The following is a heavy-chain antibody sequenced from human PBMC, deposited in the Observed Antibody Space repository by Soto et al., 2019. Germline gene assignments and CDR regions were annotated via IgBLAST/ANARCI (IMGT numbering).Heavy chain of an antibody. CDR1: GFNVYNDA. J-gene: IGHJ5*02. Sequence: GGSLRLSCAASGFNVYNDAMTWVRQAPGKGLEWVSGISGDGTRTYYGDSVKGRFTISRDNSKNTVFLQMNSLRAEDTALYYCVKDLRPNRGWFGPWGQGTRVTVSS. CDR2: ISGDGTRT. D-gene: IGHD3-3*01. V-gene: IGHV3-23*01. CDR3: VKDLRPNRGWFGP.